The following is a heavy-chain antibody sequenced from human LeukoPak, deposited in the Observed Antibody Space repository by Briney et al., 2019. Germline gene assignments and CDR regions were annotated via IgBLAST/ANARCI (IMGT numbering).Heavy chain of an antibody. J-gene: IGHJ2*01. CDR2: IYHVGNT. CDR3: ARSPRWFFDL. CDR1: GYSISSGYF. V-gene: IGHV4-38-2*01. Sequence: SETLSLTCDVSGYSISSGYFWGWIRQPPGKGLEWIGSIYHVGNTYQNPSLKSRVTISRDTSKNQFSLKLTFVTTAGTAVYYCARSPRWFFDLWGRGTLVTVSS.